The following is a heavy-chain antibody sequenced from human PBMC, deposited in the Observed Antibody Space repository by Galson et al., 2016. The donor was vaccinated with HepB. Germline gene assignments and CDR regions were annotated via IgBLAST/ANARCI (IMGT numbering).Heavy chain of an antibody. D-gene: IGHD3-3*01. CDR2: IIPESNIT. CDR1: GYTFNSYG. J-gene: IGHJ6*02. CDR3: ARLKRFLEWMPETYYAHYGMDV. V-gene: IGHV1-69*13. Sequence: SVKVSCKASGYTFNSYGFGWVRQAPGQGLEWVGRIIPESNITNHAQKFRGRITMTADDSTSTAHMQLSGLTSEDTAVYYCARLKRFLEWMPETYYAHYGMDVWGQGTAVTVSS.